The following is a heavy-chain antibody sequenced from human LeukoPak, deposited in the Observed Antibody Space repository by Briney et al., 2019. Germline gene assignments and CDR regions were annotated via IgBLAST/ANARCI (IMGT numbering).Heavy chain of an antibody. D-gene: IGHD6-19*01. V-gene: IGHV3-9*01. CDR3: TSSGWY. CDR1: GFTFDDYA. Sequence: PGRSLRLSCAASGFTFDDYAMHWVRQAPGKGLEWVSGISWNSGSIGYADSVKGRFTISRDNAKNSLYLQMNSLRAEDTALYYCTSSGWYWGQGTLVTVSS. J-gene: IGHJ4*02. CDR2: ISWNSGSI.